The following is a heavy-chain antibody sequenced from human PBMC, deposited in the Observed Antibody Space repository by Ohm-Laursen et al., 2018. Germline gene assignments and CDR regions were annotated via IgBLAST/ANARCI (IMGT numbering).Heavy chain of an antibody. CDR2: IKQDGSEK. J-gene: IGHJ4*02. CDR1: GFTFSSYW. V-gene: IGHV3-7*03. D-gene: IGHD3-22*01. Sequence: SLRLSCSASGFTFSSYWMSWVRQAPGKGLEWVANIKQDGSEKYYVDSVKGRFTISRDNAKNSLYLQMNSLRAEDTAVYYCARDLGPYYYDSSGYGTGDYWGQGTLVTVSS. CDR3: ARDLGPYYYDSSGYGTGDY.